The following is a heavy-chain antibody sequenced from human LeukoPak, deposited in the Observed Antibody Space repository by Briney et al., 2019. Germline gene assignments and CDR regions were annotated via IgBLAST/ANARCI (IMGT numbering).Heavy chain of an antibody. J-gene: IGHJ4*02. Sequence: PGRTLRLSCAASGCTFSDYGMHWIRQAPGEGLEWVAVISYDGSNKYSADSVKGRFTISRDNSKNTLYLQMNSLRAEDTGVYYCAKDEVYGDYVLSYWGQGTLVTVSS. D-gene: IGHD4-17*01. CDR3: AKDEVYGDYVLSY. CDR1: GCTFSDYG. V-gene: IGHV3-30*18. CDR2: ISYDGSNK.